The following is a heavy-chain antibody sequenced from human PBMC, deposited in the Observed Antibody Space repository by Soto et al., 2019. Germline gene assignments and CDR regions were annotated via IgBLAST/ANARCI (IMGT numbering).Heavy chain of an antibody. V-gene: IGHV1-24*01. CDR3: ATDSRAGTLGFGAFDI. D-gene: IGHD6-13*01. CDR2: FDPEDGET. J-gene: IGHJ3*02. Sequence: ASVKVSWKVSGYTLTELSMHWVRQAPGKGLEWMGGFDPEDGETIYAQKFQGRVTMTEDTSTDTAYMELSSLRSEDTAVYYCATDSRAGTLGFGAFDIWGQGTMVTVSS. CDR1: GYTLTELS.